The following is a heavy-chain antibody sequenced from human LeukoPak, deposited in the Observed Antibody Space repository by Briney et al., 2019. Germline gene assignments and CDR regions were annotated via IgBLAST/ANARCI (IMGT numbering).Heavy chain of an antibody. CDR1: GYTFIDYY. V-gene: IGHV1-2*06. Sequence: VASVKVSCKASGYTFIDYYMHWVRQAPGQGLEWMGRINPNSGGTNYAQKFQGRVTMTRDTSISTAYMELSRLRSDDTAVYYCARIIAAAGTGNYYYYYMDVWGKGTTVTVSS. D-gene: IGHD6-13*01. CDR2: INPNSGGT. CDR3: ARIIAAAGTGNYYYYYMDV. J-gene: IGHJ6*03.